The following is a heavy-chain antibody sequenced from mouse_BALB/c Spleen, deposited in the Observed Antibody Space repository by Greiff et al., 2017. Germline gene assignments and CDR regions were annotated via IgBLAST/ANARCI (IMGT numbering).Heavy chain of an antibody. D-gene: IGHD2-1*01. V-gene: IGHV5-17*02. J-gene: IGHJ4*01. CDR2: ISSGSSTI. CDR3: ARYHGNYEYYAMDY. CDR1: GFTFSSFG. Sequence: EVKLMESGGGLVQPGGSLKLSCAASGFTFSSFGMHWVRQAPEKGLEWVAYISSGSSTIYYADTVKGRFTISRDTPKNTLFLQMTSLRSEDTAMYYCARYHGNYEYYAMDYWGQGTSVTVSS.